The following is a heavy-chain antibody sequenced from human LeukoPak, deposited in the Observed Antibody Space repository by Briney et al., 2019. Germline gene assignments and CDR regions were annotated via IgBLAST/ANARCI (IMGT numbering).Heavy chain of an antibody. CDR3: ARHVVRYDILTGTGTVGYFDY. V-gene: IGHV4-39*01. J-gene: IGHJ4*02. CDR2: IYYSGST. CDR1: EFTFSSYSMN. D-gene: IGHD3-9*01. Sequence: GSLRLSCAASEFTFSSYSMNWVRQAPGKGLEWMGSIYYSGSTYYNPSLKSRVTISVDTSKNQFSLKLSSVTAADTAVYYCARHVVRYDILTGTGTVGYFDYWGQGTLVTVSS.